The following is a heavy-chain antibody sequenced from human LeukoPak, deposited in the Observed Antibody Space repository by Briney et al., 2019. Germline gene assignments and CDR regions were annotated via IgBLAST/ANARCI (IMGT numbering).Heavy chain of an antibody. CDR2: ISGSNGNT. CDR3: ARDRDYYDSGKF. Sequence: ASVKVSCKTSGYTFTNYGISWVRQAPGQGLEGMGWISGSNGNTNYAQKLQGRVTMTTDTSTRTAYMDLRSLRSDDTAVYYCARDRDYYDSGKFWGQGTLVTVSS. CDR1: GYTFTNYG. J-gene: IGHJ4*02. D-gene: IGHD3-10*01. V-gene: IGHV1-18*01.